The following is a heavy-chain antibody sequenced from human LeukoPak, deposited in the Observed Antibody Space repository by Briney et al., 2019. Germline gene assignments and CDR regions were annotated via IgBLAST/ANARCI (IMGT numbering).Heavy chain of an antibody. J-gene: IGHJ4*02. Sequence: GGSLRLSCAASGFSFTAYTMNWVRQAPGKGLEWVSSISSSSAYIYYADSVKGRFTISRDNAKNSLYLQMNSLRAEDTAVYYCATELTFNYWGQGTLVTVSS. CDR1: GFSFTAYT. V-gene: IGHV3-21*01. CDR3: ATELTFNY. CDR2: ISSSSAYI.